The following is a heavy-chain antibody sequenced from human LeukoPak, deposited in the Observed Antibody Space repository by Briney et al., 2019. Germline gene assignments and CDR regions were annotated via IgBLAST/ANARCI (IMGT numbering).Heavy chain of an antibody. D-gene: IGHD5-24*01. J-gene: IGHJ4*02. Sequence: PSETLSLTCTVSGGSISSGSYYWGWIRQPPGKGLEWIGNIYYSGSTYYNPSLKSRVTISVDTSKNQFSLKLSSVTAADTAVYYCARERRDGYRRFDYWGQGTLVTVSS. V-gene: IGHV4-39*07. CDR3: ARERRDGYRRFDY. CDR2: IYYSGST. CDR1: GGSISSGSYY.